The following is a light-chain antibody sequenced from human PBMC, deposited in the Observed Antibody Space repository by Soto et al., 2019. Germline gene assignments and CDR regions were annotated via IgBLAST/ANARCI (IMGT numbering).Light chain of an antibody. CDR1: SSDVGGYIY. CDR2: DVT. J-gene: IGLJ1*01. CDR3: SSYTTSSSYV. V-gene: IGLV2-14*01. Sequence: QSVLTQPASVSGSPGQSITISCTGTSSDVGGYIYVSWYQQHPGKAPKLMIYDVTSRPSGVSYRFSGSKSGNTASLTISGLQAEDEADYYCSSYTTSSSYVFGNGTKLT.